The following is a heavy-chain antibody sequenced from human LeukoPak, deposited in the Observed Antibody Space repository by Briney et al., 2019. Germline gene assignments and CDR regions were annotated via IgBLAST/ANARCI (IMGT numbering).Heavy chain of an antibody. Sequence: TGGSLRLSCAASGFTFSSYGMHWVRQAPGKGLEWVAFISYDGSNKYYADSVKGRFTISRDNSKNTLYLQMNSLRAEDTAVYYCARSPYSSGWYLRIPQFDYWGQGALVTVSS. CDR2: ISYDGSNK. V-gene: IGHV3-30*03. D-gene: IGHD6-19*01. J-gene: IGHJ4*02. CDR3: ARSPYSSGWYLRIPQFDY. CDR1: GFTFSSYG.